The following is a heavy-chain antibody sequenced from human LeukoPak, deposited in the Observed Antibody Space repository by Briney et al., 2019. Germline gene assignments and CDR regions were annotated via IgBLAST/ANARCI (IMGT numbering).Heavy chain of an antibody. CDR2: INPNSGGT. D-gene: IGHD3-22*01. V-gene: IGHV1-2*06. CDR3: ARWGGSGYYYEASRPTDY. CDR1: GYTFTSYG. J-gene: IGHJ4*02. Sequence: ASVKVSCKASGYTFTSYGISWVRQAPGQGLEWMGRINPNSGGTNYAQKFQGRVTMTRDTSISTAYMELSRLRSDDTAVYYCARWGGSGYYYEASRPTDYWGQGTLVTVSS.